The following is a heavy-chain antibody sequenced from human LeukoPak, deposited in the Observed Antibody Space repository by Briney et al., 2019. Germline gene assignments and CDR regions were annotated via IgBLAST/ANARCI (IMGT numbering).Heavy chain of an antibody. Sequence: ASVKVSCKASGYTFTGYYMHWVRQAPGQGLEWMGWINPNSGGTNYAQKFQGWVTMTRDTSISTAYMELSRLRSDDTAVYYCARSGALELERERAAFDIWGQGTMVTVSS. D-gene: IGHD1-1*01. J-gene: IGHJ3*02. CDR2: INPNSGGT. CDR3: ARSGALELERERAAFDI. CDR1: GYTFTGYY. V-gene: IGHV1-2*04.